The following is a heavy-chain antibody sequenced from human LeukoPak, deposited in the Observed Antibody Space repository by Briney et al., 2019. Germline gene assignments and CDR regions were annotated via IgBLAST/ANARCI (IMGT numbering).Heavy chain of an antibody. V-gene: IGHV1-46*01. Sequence: ASVTVSCKASGYTFTSYYVHWVRQAPGQGLQWMGIINPTSGDTNYAQNFQGRVTMTRDMSTSTVYMELSSLRSEGTAVYYCARYGFSSVWQGGWHAFDIWGHGTMVTVSS. J-gene: IGHJ3*02. CDR2: INPTSGDT. D-gene: IGHD6-25*01. CDR3: ARYGFSSVWQGGWHAFDI. CDR1: GYTFTSYY.